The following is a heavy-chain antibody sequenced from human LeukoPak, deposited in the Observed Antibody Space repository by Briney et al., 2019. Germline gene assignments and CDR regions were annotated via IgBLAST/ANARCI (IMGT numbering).Heavy chain of an antibody. V-gene: IGHV1-46*04. CDR2: INPSGVST. CDR3: ARGLGIGWFDP. CDR1: GYTFTSYY. J-gene: IGHJ5*02. Sequence: ASVKVSCKASGYTFTSYYMHWVRQAPGQGLEWMGIINPSGVSTIYAQILQGRVTMTRDTSTSTVYMALSSLRSEDTAVYYCARGLGIGWFDPWGQGTLVTVSS. D-gene: IGHD7-27*01.